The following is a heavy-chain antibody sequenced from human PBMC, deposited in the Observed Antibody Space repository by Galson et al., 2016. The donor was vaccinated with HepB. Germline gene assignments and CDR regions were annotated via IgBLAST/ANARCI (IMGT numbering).Heavy chain of an antibody. V-gene: IGHV4-59*08. Sequence: SETLSLTCTVSGAAINDYYWGWIRQSPGKGLEWIGDIYYSGTTYYNPSLNSRVTISIDTSKNQFSLRLNSVTAADSAVYYCVSRGLGQWLVRGWGQGTLVTVSS. CDR2: IYYSGTT. CDR3: VSRGLGQWLVRG. D-gene: IGHD6-19*01. J-gene: IGHJ4*02. CDR1: GAAINDYY.